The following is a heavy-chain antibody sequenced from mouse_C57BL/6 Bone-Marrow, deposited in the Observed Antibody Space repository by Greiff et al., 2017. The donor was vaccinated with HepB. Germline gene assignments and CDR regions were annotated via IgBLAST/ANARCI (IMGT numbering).Heavy chain of an antibody. CDR1: GYTFTSYW. D-gene: IGHD2-2*01. V-gene: IGHV1-5*01. J-gene: IGHJ4*01. CDR2: IYPGNSDT. Sequence: VQLQQSGTVLARPGASVKMSCKTSGYTFTSYWMHWVKQRPGQGLEWIGAIYPGNSDTSYNQKFKGKAKLTAVTSASTAYMELSSLTNEDSAVYYCTNIYCGYECDAMDYWGQGTSVTVSS. CDR3: TNIYCGYECDAMDY.